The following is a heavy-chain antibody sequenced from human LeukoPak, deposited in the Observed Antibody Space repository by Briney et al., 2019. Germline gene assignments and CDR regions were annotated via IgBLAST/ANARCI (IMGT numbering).Heavy chain of an antibody. Sequence: PGGSLRPSCAASGFTASSNNMSWVRQAPGKGLGWVSVIYSGGSTYYADSVKGRFTISRDNSKNTLYLQMNSLRAEDTAVYYCAKDQGRVVPAAYFDYWGQGTLVTVSS. D-gene: IGHD2-2*01. CDR2: IYSGGST. J-gene: IGHJ4*02. CDR3: AKDQGRVVPAAYFDY. CDR1: GFTASSNN. V-gene: IGHV3-53*01.